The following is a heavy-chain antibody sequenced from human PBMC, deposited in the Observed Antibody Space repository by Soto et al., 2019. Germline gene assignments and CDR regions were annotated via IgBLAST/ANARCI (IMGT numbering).Heavy chain of an antibody. Sequence: PAETLSLTCTVSGGSISSYYWSWIRQPPGKVLEWIGYIYYSGSTNYKPSLKSRVTISVDTSKKQFSLQLSSVTAADAAVYYCARSMAGHRYWFKPWGQGTLVNVSS. CDR1: GGSISSYY. CDR2: IYYSGST. D-gene: IGHD3-10*01. V-gene: IGHV4-59*01. CDR3: ARSMAGHRYWFKP. J-gene: IGHJ5*02.